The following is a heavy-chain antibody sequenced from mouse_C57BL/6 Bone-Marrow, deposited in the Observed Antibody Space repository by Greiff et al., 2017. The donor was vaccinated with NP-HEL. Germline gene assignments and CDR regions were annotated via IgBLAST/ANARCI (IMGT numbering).Heavy chain of an antibody. J-gene: IGHJ1*03. V-gene: IGHV1-19*01. D-gene: IGHD1-1*01. Sequence: EVQLQQSGPVLVKPGASVKMSCKASGYTFTDYYMNWVKQSHGKSLEWIGVINPYNGGTSYNQKFKGKATLTVDKSSSTAYMELNSLTSEDSAVYYCARNYGISHRGYFDVWGTGTTVTVSS. CDR1: GYTFTDYY. CDR3: ARNYGISHRGYFDV. CDR2: INPYNGGT.